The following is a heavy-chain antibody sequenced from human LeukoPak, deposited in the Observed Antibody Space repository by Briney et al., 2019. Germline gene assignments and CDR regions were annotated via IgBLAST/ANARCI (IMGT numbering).Heavy chain of an antibody. V-gene: IGHV4-39*07. D-gene: IGHD2-21*01. CDR1: GGSISSSSSSYY. CDR3: ARDPDWQGYDY. CDR2: IHYSGST. Sequence: SETLSLTCTVSGGSISSSSSSYYWGWIRQSPGKGLECIGTIHYSGSTYYNPSLKSRVTISVDRSKNQFSLKLSSVTAANTAVYYCARDPDWQGYDYWGQGTLVTVSS. J-gene: IGHJ4*02.